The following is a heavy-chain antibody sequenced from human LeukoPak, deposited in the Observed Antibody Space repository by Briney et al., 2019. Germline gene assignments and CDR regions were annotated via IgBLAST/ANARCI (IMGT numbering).Heavy chain of an antibody. Sequence: ASVKVSCKASGYTFTSYDINXXRXAPXQGXXXMGWXXXDSGNTGYAXXXXGRVTMTRNTSISTAYMELSSLRSEDTAVYYCARGPPESSSSDYWGQGTLVTVSS. CDR1: GYTFTSYD. CDR2: XXXDSGNT. J-gene: IGHJ4*02. CDR3: ARGPPESSSSDY. V-gene: IGHV1-8*01. D-gene: IGHD6-13*01.